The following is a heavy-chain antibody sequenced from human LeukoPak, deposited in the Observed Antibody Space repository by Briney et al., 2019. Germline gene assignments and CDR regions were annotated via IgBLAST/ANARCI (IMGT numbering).Heavy chain of an antibody. Sequence: PGGSLRLSCAASKFTVSSTYMSWVRQAPGKGLEWVSAISGSGGSTYYADSVKGRFTISRDNSKNTLYLQMNSLRAEDTAVYYCAKGPGSYVHYYYYMDVWGKGTTVTVSS. D-gene: IGHD1-26*01. CDR1: KFTVSSTY. J-gene: IGHJ6*03. CDR2: ISGSGGST. V-gene: IGHV3-23*01. CDR3: AKGPGSYVHYYYYMDV.